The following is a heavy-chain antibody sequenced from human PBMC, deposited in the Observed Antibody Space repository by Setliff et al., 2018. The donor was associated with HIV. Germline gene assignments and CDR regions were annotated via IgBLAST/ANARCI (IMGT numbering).Heavy chain of an antibody. CDR1: GVSMTNNY. Sequence: SETLSLTCSVSGVSMTNNYWTWIRQSPGKGLEWIGYVHYSGNTRYNPSLKSRVTISVDTSKNKFSLKLSSVTAADTAVYYCARHVYSSGWGYVYHIDSWGQGTLVTVSS. J-gene: IGHJ4*02. D-gene: IGHD6-19*01. CDR2: VHYSGNT. V-gene: IGHV4-59*01. CDR3: ARHVYSSGWGYVYHIDS.